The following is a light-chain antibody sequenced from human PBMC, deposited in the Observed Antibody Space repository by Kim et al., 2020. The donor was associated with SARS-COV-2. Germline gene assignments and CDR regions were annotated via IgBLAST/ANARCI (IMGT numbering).Light chain of an antibody. J-gene: IGKJ1*01. CDR2: GAS. CDR3: QQSNNWPPWT. V-gene: IGKV3-15*01. CDR1: QNIDTN. Sequence: SPGERVTLSCRASQNIDTNLAWYQQRPGQAPRLLIYGASTRATGIPARFSGSGSQTEFALTISSLQSEDFAVYYCQQSNNWPPWTFGQGTKVDIK.